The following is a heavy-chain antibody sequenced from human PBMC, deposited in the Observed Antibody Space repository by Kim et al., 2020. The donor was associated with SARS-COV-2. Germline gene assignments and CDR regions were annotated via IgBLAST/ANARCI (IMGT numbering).Heavy chain of an antibody. CDR3: AKDRAARLYYYGMDV. V-gene: IGHV3-33*06. J-gene: IGHJ6*02. D-gene: IGHD6-6*01. Sequence: DSGKGRFTISRDNSKNTVYRQMNSLRAEDTAVYYCAKDRAARLYYYGMDVWGQGTTVTVSS.